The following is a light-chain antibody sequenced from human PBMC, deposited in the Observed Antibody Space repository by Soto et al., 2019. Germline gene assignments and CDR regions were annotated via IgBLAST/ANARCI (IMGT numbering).Light chain of an antibody. J-gene: IGKJ1*01. Sequence: EIVLTQSPGTLSLSPGERVTLSCRASQSISSSSLAWYQQKPGQAPRLLIYDASTRATGIPDRFSGSGSGTDFTLTISRLEPEDVQVYYCQQYGSSPPWTFGQGTKVEI. CDR1: QSISSSS. CDR2: DAS. CDR3: QQYGSSPPWT. V-gene: IGKV3-20*01.